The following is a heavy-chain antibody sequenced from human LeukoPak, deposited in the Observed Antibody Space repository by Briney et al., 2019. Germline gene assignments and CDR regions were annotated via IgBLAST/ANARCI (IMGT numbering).Heavy chain of an antibody. CDR2: INPNSGGT. V-gene: IGHV1-2*02. D-gene: IGHD1-26*01. CDR3: ARDSRVGATTFDY. CDR1: GYTFTGYY. Sequence: EASVKVSCKASGYTFTGYYMHWVRQAPGQGLEWMGWINPNSGGTNYAQKFQGRVTMTRDTSISTAYTELSRLRSDDTAVYYCARDSRVGATTFDYWGQGTLVTVSS. J-gene: IGHJ4*02.